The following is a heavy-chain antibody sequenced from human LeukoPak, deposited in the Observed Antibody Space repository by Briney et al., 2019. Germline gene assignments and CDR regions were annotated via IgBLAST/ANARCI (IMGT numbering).Heavy chain of an antibody. CDR3: VRGNDYGGPHY. J-gene: IGHJ4*02. V-gene: IGHV3-74*01. Sequence: PGGSLRLSCAVSGFTFSSDWVHWVRQAPGKGLGWGSRIDRDGRRINYADSVKGRFTISRDNGKNTLFLQMNSLRAEGAAVYYCVRGNDYGGPHYWGQGTLVTVSS. CDR2: IDRDGRRI. CDR1: GFTFSSDW. D-gene: IGHD4-23*01.